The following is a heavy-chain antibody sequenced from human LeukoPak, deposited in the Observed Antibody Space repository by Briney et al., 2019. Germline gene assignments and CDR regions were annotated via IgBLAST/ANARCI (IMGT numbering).Heavy chain of an antibody. CDR3: ARVRRTMIVKGAFDI. CDR1: GGSISSYY. Sequence: PSETLSLTCTVSGGSISSYYWSWIRQPAGKGLEWIGRIYTSGSTNYNPSLKSRVTMSVDTSKNQFSLKLSSVTAADTAVYYCARVRRTMIVKGAFDIWGQGTMVTVSS. V-gene: IGHV4-4*07. J-gene: IGHJ3*02. CDR2: IYTSGST. D-gene: IGHD3-22*01.